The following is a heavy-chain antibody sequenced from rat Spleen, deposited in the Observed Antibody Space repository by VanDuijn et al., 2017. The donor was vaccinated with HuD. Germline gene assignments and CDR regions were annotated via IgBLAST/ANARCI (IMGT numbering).Heavy chain of an antibody. CDR2: ISYDGSST. D-gene: IGHD1-11*01. CDR1: GFTFSNYY. Sequence: EVQLVESGGGLVQPGRSMKLSCTALGFTFSNYYMAWVRQAPTKGLEWVATISYDGSSTYYRDSVKGRFTISRDNAKSTLYLQMDSLRSEDTATYYCARAYGVMDAWGQGASVTVSS. V-gene: IGHV5-29*01. J-gene: IGHJ4*01. CDR3: ARAYGVMDA.